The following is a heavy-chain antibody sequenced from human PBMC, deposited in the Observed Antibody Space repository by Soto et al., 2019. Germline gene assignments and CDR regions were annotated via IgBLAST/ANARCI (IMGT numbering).Heavy chain of an antibody. J-gene: IGHJ4*02. CDR2: ISSSSSYI. Sequence: EVQLVESGGGLVKPGGSLRLSCAASGFTFSSYSMNWVRQAPGKGLGWVASISSSSSYIYYADSVKGRFTISRDNAKNSLYLRVHSLRAEDTAVYYCARALSVRFLEWLPQFDYWGQGTMVTVSS. CDR3: ARALSVRFLEWLPQFDY. D-gene: IGHD3-3*01. CDR1: GFTFSSYS. V-gene: IGHV3-21*01.